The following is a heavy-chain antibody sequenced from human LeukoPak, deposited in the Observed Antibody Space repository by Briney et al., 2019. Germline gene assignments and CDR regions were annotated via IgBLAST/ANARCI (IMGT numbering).Heavy chain of an antibody. CDR1: GFTFSSYE. Sequence: GGSLRLSCAASGFTFSSYEMNWVRQAPGQGLEWVSYISGSGRTIYYADSVKGRFTISRDNAKNSLYLQMNSLRAEDTAVYYCARVRFNYYYMDVWGKGTTVAVSS. CDR3: ARVRFNYYYMDV. CDR2: ISGSGRTI. V-gene: IGHV3-48*03. D-gene: IGHD3-3*01. J-gene: IGHJ6*03.